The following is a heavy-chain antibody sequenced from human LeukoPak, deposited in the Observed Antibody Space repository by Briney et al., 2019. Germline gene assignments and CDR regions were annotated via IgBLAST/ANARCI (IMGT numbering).Heavy chain of an antibody. D-gene: IGHD6-25*01. V-gene: IGHV3-53*01. CDR2: VYNDDST. CDR1: GFIVSDSY. J-gene: IGHJ4*02. Sequence: PGGSLRLSCAASGFIVSDSYMSWVRQAPGKGLEWVSVVYNDDSTCYADSVMGRFAVPSDNSKNTMYLQMNRLRTDDTALHYCTRDRGAASGYWGQGTLVTVSS. CDR3: TRDRGAASGY.